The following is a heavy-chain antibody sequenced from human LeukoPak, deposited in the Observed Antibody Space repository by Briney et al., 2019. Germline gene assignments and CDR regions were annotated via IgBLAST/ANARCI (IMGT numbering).Heavy chain of an antibody. CDR3: ARGGVPAAPSI. J-gene: IGHJ3*02. CDR2: IYTSGST. CDR1: GGSISSGSYY. D-gene: IGHD2-2*01. Sequence: PSQTLSLTCTVSGGSISSGSYYWSWIRQPAGKGLEWIGRIYTSGSTNYNPSLKSRVTMSVDTSKNQFSLKLSSVTAADTAVYYCARGGVPAAPSIWGQGTMVTVSS. V-gene: IGHV4-61*02.